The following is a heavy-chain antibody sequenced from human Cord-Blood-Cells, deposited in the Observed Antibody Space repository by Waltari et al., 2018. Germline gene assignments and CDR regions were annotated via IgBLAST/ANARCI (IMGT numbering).Heavy chain of an antibody. D-gene: IGHD5-12*01. CDR3: ARHRDSGYDPFDY. J-gene: IGHJ4*02. V-gene: IGHV4-39*01. CDR2: IYYSGST. Sequence: QLQESGPGLVKPSETLSLTCTVSGGSISSSSYYWGWIRQPPGKGLEWIGSIYYSGSTYYNPSLKSRVTISVDTSKNQFSLKLSSVTAADTAVYYCARHRDSGYDPFDYWGQGTLVTVSS. CDR1: GGSISSSSYY.